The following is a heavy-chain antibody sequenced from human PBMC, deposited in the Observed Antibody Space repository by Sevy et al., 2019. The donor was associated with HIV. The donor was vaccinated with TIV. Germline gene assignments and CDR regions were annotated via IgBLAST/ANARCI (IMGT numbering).Heavy chain of an antibody. J-gene: IGHJ5*02. Sequence: SETLSLICTVSGGSFSGYHWAWIRQTPGKGLEYIGYIYYSGGTNYNPSLKSRVTISVDTSKNQFSLRLSSVTAADTAEYYCAGAPPVRSGDDSLNWFDPWGQGTLVTVSS. V-gene: IGHV4-59*01. CDR1: GGSFSGYH. CDR3: AGAPPVRSGDDSLNWFDP. CDR2: IYYSGGT. D-gene: IGHD5-12*01.